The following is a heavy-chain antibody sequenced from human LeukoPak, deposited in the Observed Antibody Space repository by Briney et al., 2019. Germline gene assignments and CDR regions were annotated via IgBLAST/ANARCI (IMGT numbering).Heavy chain of an antibody. J-gene: IGHJ4*02. Sequence: GGSLRLSCAASGFTFSIYWMSWVRQVPGKGLEWVANINQDGSEKYYVDSVKGRFTISRDNAKNSLYLQMNSLRAEDTAVYYCARVDWYKFDYWGQGTLVTVSS. V-gene: IGHV3-7*02. CDR3: ARVDWYKFDY. D-gene: IGHD3-9*01. CDR2: INQDGSEK. CDR1: GFTFSIYW.